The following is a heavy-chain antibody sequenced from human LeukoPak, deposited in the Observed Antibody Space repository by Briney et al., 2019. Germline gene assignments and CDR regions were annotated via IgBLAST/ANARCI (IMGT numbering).Heavy chain of an antibody. V-gene: IGHV3-21*01. CDR2: ISSSSSYI. J-gene: IGHJ5*02. CDR1: GFTFSSYS. CDR3: ARDMVGATLNWFDP. D-gene: IGHD1-26*01. Sequence: GGSLRLSCAASGFTFSSYSMNWVRQAPGKGLEWVSSISSSSSYIYYADSVKGRFTISRDNAKNSLYLQMNSLRAEDTAVYYCARDMVGATLNWFDPRGQGTLVTVSS.